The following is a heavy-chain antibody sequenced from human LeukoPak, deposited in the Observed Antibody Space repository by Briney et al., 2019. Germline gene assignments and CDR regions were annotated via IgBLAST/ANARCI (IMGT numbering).Heavy chain of an antibody. V-gene: IGHV3-21*01. CDR1: GFTFSSYA. Sequence: TGGSLRLSCAASGFTFSSYAMSWVRQAPGKGLEWVSSISSSSSYIYYADSVKGRFTISRDNAKNSLYLQMNSLRAEDTAVYYCARAPHNYYYDSSGYTDLWGQGTLVTVSS. CDR3: ARAPHNYYYDSSGYTDL. CDR2: ISSSSSYI. D-gene: IGHD3-22*01. J-gene: IGHJ5*02.